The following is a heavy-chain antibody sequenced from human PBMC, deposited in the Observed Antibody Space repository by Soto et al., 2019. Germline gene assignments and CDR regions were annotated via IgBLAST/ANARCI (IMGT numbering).Heavy chain of an antibody. CDR3: ASLAVAGTDYYYYGMDV. J-gene: IGHJ6*02. V-gene: IGHV4-61*01. CDR2: IYYSGST. D-gene: IGHD6-19*01. CDR1: GGSVSSGSYY. Sequence: PSETLSLTCTVSGGSVSSGSYYWSWIRQPPGKGLEWIGYIYYSGSTNYNPSLKSRVTISVDTSKNQFSLKLSPVTAADTAVYYCASLAVAGTDYYYYGMDVWGQGTTVTVSS.